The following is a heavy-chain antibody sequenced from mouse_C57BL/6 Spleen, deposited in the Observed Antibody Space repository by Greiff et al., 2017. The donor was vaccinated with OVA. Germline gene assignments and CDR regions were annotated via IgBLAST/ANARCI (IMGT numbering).Heavy chain of an antibody. CDR3: ARGGKTLYYFDY. Sequence: EVKVVESEGGLVQPGSSMKLSCTASGFTFSDYYMAWVRQVPEKGLEWVANINYDGSSTYYLDSLKSRFIISRDNAKNILYLQMSSLKSEDTATYYCARGGKTLYYFDYWGQGTTLTVSS. J-gene: IGHJ2*01. V-gene: IGHV5-16*01. CDR1: GFTFSDYY. CDR2: INYDGSST.